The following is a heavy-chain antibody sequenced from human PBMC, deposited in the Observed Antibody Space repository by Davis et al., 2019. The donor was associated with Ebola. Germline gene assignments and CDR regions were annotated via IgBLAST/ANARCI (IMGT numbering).Heavy chain of an antibody. Sequence: PSETLSLTCTVSGGSISSSSYYWGWIRQPPGKGLEWIGSIYYSGSTYYNPSLKSRVTISVDTSKNQFSLKLSSVTAADTAVYYCARRVRGYSSGPRGFDYWGQGTLVTVSS. CDR1: GGSISSSSYY. CDR2: IYYSGST. J-gene: IGHJ4*02. D-gene: IGHD6-19*01. CDR3: ARRVRGYSSGPRGFDY. V-gene: IGHV4-39*01.